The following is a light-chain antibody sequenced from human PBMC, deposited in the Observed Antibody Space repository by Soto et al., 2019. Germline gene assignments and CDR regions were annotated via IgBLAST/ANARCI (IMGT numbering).Light chain of an antibody. J-gene: IGKJ1*01. CDR3: HQYNNWPPWT. Sequence: EIVITQSPATLSVSPGERATLSCRASQSVSSNLAWYQQKPGQAPRLLIYGASTRATGIPARFSGSGSGTEFTLTISSLQSEDYAVYYCHQYNNWPPWTFGQGTKV. V-gene: IGKV3-15*01. CDR2: GAS. CDR1: QSVSSN.